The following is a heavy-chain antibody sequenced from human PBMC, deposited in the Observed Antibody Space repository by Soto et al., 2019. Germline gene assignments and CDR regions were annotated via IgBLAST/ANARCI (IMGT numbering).Heavy chain of an antibody. CDR2: IYYSGSN. CDR1: GGSISSSSYY. CDR3: ASQNNPYYYYGMDV. Sequence: QLQLQESGPGLVKPSETLSLTCTVSGGSISSSSYYWGWIRQPPGKGLEWIGSIYYSGSNYYNPSLKSRVTISVDTSKNQFSLKLSSVTAADTAVYYCASQNNPYYYYGMDVWGQGTTVTVSS. J-gene: IGHJ6*02. V-gene: IGHV4-39*01. D-gene: IGHD1-1*01.